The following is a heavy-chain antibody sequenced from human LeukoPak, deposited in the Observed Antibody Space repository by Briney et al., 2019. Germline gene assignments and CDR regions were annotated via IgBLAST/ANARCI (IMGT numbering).Heavy chain of an antibody. J-gene: IGHJ4*02. CDR2: IIPIFGTA. V-gene: IGHV1-69*06. CDR1: GGTFSSYA. Sequence: GASVKVSCKASGGTFSSYAISWVRQAPGQGLEWMGGIIPIFGTANYAQKFQGRVTITADKSTSTAYMELSSLRSEDTAVYYCARDQGGYSGYDSGGIRNSGFDYWGREPWSPSPQ. CDR3: ARDQGGYSGYDSGGIRNSGFDY. D-gene: IGHD5-12*01.